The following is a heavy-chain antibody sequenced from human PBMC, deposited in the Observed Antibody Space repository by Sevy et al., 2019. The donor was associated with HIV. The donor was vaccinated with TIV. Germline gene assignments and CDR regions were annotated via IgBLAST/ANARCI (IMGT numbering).Heavy chain of an antibody. V-gene: IGHV4-34*01. CDR3: ARGPDEDYYGSGSYIDY. J-gene: IGHJ4*02. D-gene: IGHD3-10*01. CDR2: INHSGST. CDR1: GGSFSGYY. Sequence: SETLSLTCAVYGGSFSGYYWSWIRQPPGKGLEWIGEINHSGSTNYNPTLKSRVTISVDTSKNQFSLKLSSVTAADTAVYYCARGPDEDYYGSGSYIDYWGQGTLVTVSS.